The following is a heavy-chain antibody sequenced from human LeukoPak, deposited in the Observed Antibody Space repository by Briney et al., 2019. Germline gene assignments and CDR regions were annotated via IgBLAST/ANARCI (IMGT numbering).Heavy chain of an antibody. CDR1: GGSFSGYY. Sequence: SETLSLTCAVYGGSFSGYYWSWIRQPPGKGLEWIGEINHSGSTNYNPPLKSRVTISVDTSKNQFSLKLSSVTAADTAVYYCARRPGDYWGQGTLVTVSS. V-gene: IGHV4-34*01. CDR2: INHSGST. J-gene: IGHJ4*02. CDR3: ARRPGDY.